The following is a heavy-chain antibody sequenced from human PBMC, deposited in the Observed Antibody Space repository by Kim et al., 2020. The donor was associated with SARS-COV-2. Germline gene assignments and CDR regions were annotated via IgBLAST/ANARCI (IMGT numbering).Heavy chain of an antibody. CDR2: GNT. V-gene: IGHV1-18*01. CDR3: NLYYYGMDV. J-gene: IGHJ6*02. Sequence: GNTNYAQKLQGRVTMTTDTSTSTAYMELRSLRSDDTAVYYCNLYYYGMDVWGQGTTVTVSS.